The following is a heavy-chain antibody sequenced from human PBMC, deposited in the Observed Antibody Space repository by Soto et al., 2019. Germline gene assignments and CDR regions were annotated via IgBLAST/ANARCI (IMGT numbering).Heavy chain of an antibody. V-gene: IGHV1-18*04. CDR3: ARELIQLWSDY. J-gene: IGHJ4*02. CDR2: ISAFNHDT. D-gene: IGHD5-18*01. Sequence: DSVKVSCKAAGYTYSRYGISWVRQAPGQGLEWMGWISAFNHDTNYAQKLQGRVTMTTDTSTSTAYMELRSLRSDDTAVYYCARELIQLWSDYWGQGTLVTVCS. CDR1: GYTYSRYG.